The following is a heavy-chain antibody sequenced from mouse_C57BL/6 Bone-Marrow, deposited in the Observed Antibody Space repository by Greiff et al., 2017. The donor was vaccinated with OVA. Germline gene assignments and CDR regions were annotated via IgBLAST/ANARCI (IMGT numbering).Heavy chain of an antibody. V-gene: IGHV14-4*01. D-gene: IGHD5-5*01. J-gene: IGHJ3*01. CDR3: TLYLFAY. CDR2: IDPENGDT. CDR1: GYTFTSYW. Sequence: VQLQQSGAELVKPGASVKLSCKASGYTFTSYWMHWVKQRPGRGLEWIGRIDPENGDTEYASKFQGKATITADTSSNTAYLQLSSLTSEDTAVYYCTLYLFAYWGQGTLVTVSA.